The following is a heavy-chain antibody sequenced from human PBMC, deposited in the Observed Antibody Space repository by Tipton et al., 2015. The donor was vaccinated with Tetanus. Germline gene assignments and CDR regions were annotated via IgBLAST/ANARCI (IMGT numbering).Heavy chain of an antibody. D-gene: IGHD3-3*01. CDR2: VYFSGDT. CDR1: GVSIADNTNY. V-gene: IGHV4-39*01. CDR3: ARHNSGYFTFFDY. J-gene: IGHJ4*02. Sequence: GLVKPSGTLSLTCTVSGVSIADNTNYWGWVRQPPGKGLEWIGSVYFSGDTYSDPSLKSRVTISGDTSGTHFSRRLSSVTAADTAVYYCARHNSGYFTFFDYWSQGTLVTVSS.